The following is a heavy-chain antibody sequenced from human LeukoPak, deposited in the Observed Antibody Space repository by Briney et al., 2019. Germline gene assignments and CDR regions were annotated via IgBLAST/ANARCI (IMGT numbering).Heavy chain of an antibody. J-gene: IGHJ4*02. CDR1: GGTFSSYT. Sequence: ASVKVSCKASGGTFSSYTISWVRQAPGQGLEWMGGIIPIFGTANYAQKFQGRVTITTDDSTSTAYMELSSLRSEDTAVYYCASILSRYYYDSSGYYRYWGQGTLVTVSS. V-gene: IGHV1-69*05. D-gene: IGHD3-22*01. CDR2: IIPIFGTA. CDR3: ASILSRYYYDSSGYYRY.